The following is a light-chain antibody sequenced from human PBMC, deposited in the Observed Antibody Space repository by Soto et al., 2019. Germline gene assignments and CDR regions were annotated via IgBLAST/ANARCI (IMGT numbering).Light chain of an antibody. V-gene: IGLV2-14*03. CDR3: RSYTRSSTYV. Sequence: QSVLTQPASVSGSPGQSITISCTGTSSDVGGYNYVSWYQQHPGKAPKLMIYDVSNRPSGVSNRFSGSKSGNTASLTISVLQAEDGASYYCRSYTRSSTYVFGSWTKVTV. CDR1: SSDVGGYNY. J-gene: IGLJ1*01. CDR2: DVS.